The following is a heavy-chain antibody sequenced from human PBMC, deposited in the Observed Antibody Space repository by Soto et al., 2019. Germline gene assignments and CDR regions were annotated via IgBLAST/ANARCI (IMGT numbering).Heavy chain of an antibody. J-gene: IGHJ4*02. D-gene: IGHD1-26*01. CDR3: AGRRAGDYYFDY. V-gene: IGHV4-39*01. Sequence: PEPLSPTCIVPFASVAIRSSSWGWIRQPPGKGLEWIGTIYYTGTTSYSPSLKRRVTISVDTSKTQFSLKLSSVTATDTAVYYCAGRRAGDYYFDYWGQGTLVTVSS. CDR2: IYYTGTT. CDR1: FASVAIRSSS.